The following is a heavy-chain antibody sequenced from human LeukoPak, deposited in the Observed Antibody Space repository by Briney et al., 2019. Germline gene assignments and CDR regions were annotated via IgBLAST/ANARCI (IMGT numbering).Heavy chain of an antibody. CDR1: GYTFTSYG. J-gene: IGHJ4*02. Sequence: ASVKVSCTASGYTFTSYGISWVRQAPGQGLEWMGWISAYNGNTNYAQKLQGRVTMTTDTSTSTAYMELRSLRSDDTAVYYCARDRAAAGTGDYWGQGTPVTVSS. CDR2: ISAYNGNT. D-gene: IGHD6-13*01. V-gene: IGHV1-18*01. CDR3: ARDRAAAGTGDY.